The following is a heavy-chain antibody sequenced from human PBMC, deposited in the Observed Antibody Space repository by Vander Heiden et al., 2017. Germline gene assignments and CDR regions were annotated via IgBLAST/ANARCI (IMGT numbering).Heavy chain of an antibody. CDR1: GGTFNNYA. J-gene: IGHJ4*02. CDR3: ARRGDSYGAYYFEY. V-gene: IGHV1-69*12. CDR2: IRPVFGAA. D-gene: IGHD5-18*01. Sequence: QLHLLQSVPQLSTPPSSVKVSCKASGGTFNNYAISWVRQAAGQGLEWMGGIRPVFGAANYAHKFQGRVTITADESTNTAYMEVSSLTSEDTAVYYCARRGDSYGAYYFEYWGQGTLVTVAS.